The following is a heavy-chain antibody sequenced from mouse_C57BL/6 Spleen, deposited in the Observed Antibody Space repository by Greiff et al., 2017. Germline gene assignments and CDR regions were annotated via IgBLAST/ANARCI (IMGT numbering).Heavy chain of an antibody. CDR3: ARCDYGSSYPYYYAMDY. V-gene: IGHV2-2*01. J-gene: IGHJ4*01. Sequence: QVQLKQSGPGLVQPSPSLSITCTVSGFSLTSYGVHWVRQSPGKGLEWLGVIWSGGSTDYNAAFISRLSISKDNSKSQVFFKMNSLQADDTAIYYCARCDYGSSYPYYYAMDYWGQGTSVTVSS. CDR2: IWSGGST. D-gene: IGHD1-1*01. CDR1: GFSLTSYG.